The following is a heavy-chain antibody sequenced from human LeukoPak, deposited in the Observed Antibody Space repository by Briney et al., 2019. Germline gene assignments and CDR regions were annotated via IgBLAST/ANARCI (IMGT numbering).Heavy chain of an antibody. V-gene: IGHV4-34*01. Sequence: SDTLSLTCAVYGESFSGYYWTWIRQPPGKGLEWIGEINHSGSTNCNPSLKSRVTISVDTSKNQFSLKLSSVTAADTAVYYCAKTAAAPRYYYYYMDVWGKGTTVTVSS. CDR1: GESFSGYY. J-gene: IGHJ6*03. CDR2: INHSGST. CDR3: AKTAAAPRYYYYYMDV. D-gene: IGHD6-13*01.